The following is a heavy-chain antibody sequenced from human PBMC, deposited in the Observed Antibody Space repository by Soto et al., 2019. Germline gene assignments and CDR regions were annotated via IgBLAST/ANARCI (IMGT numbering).Heavy chain of an antibody. J-gene: IGHJ6*02. CDR1: GDTFSSYA. D-gene: IGHD3-22*01. V-gene: IGHV1-69*01. CDR2: IIPIFGTA. CDR3: ARDGSGYRSRASPMDV. Sequence: QVQLVQSGAEVKKPGSSVKVSCKASGDTFSSYAISWVRQAPGQGLEWMGGIIPIFGTANYAQKFQGRVTITAEDSTSTACMEWSSLRSEDTAVYYCARDGSGYRSRASPMDVWGQGTTVTASS.